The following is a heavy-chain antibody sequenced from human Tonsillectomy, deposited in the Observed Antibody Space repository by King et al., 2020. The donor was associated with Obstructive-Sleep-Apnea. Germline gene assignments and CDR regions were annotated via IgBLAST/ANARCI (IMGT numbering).Heavy chain of an antibody. CDR3: ARDFTTTATTGL. Sequence: QLVQSGSELKKPGASVKVSCKASGYSFIDYAMNWVRQAPGQGLQWMGWINTETGDPTYAQGFTGRFVFSLDTSVTTAYLQISSLRTEDTAIYYCARDFTTTATTGLWGQGTMVTVSS. V-gene: IGHV7-4-1*02. CDR1: GYSFIDYA. CDR2: INTETGDP. J-gene: IGHJ3*01. D-gene: IGHD4-17*01.